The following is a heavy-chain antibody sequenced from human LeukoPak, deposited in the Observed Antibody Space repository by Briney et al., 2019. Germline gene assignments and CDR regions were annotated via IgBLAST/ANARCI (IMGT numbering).Heavy chain of an antibody. V-gene: IGHV3-30*18. CDR2: ISYDGSNK. CDR3: AKGERGIAVAGLDY. Sequence: GGSLRLSCAASGFTFSSHAMHWVRQAPGKGLEWVAVISYDGSNKYYADSVKGRFTISRDNSKNTLYLQMNSLRAEDTALYYCAKGERGIAVAGLDYWGQGTLVTVSS. D-gene: IGHD6-19*01. CDR1: GFTFSSHA. J-gene: IGHJ4*02.